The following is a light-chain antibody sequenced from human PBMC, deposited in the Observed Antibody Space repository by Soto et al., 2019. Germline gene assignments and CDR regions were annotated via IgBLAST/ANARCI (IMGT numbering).Light chain of an antibody. J-gene: IGKJ4*01. CDR2: GAF. CDR3: QQYDISPLT. CDR1: QYISSNY. Sequence: EVVLTRSPGTLSLSPGERATLSCRASQYISSNYLAWYQQKRGRAPRLLIFGAFNRAPGVPDRFSGSASGTDFALTISGLEPEDFAVYYCQQYDISPLTLGGGTKV. V-gene: IGKV3-20*01.